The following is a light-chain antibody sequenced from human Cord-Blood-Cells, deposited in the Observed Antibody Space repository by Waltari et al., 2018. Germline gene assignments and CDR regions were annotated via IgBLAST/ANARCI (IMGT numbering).Light chain of an antibody. Sequence: SVLTQPPSASGTPGQRVTISCSGSSSNIGSNTVNWYQQLPGTAPKLLIYSNNQRPSGVLDRFSGSKAGTSASLAISGLQSEDEADDYCAAWDDSLNGLVFGTGTKVTVL. V-gene: IGLV1-44*01. CDR3: AAWDDSLNGLV. CDR2: SNN. CDR1: SSNIGSNT. J-gene: IGLJ1*01.